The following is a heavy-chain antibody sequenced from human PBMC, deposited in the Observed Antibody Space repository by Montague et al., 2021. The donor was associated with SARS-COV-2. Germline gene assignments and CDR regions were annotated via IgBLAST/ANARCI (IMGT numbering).Heavy chain of an antibody. V-gene: IGHV3-30*04. CDR3: ARDLESTGYFDPYYYHGMGV. D-gene: IGHD3-9*01. CDR2: ISHEGSYK. Sequence: SLRLSCAASGFTFSSYALLWVRQAPGKGLEWVADISHEGSYKYYADSVKGRFTISRDNSKNTLYLDMNSLRAEDTALYYCARDLESTGYFDPYYYHGMGVWGQGTTVTVSS. CDR1: GFTFSSYA. J-gene: IGHJ6*02.